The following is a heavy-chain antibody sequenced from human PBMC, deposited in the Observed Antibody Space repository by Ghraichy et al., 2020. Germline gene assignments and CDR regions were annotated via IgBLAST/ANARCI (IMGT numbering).Heavy chain of an antibody. Sequence: SETLSLTCTVSGGSISSTSYYWGWIRQPPGKGLEWIGSIYSSGSTYSNPSLKSRVSISVDTSKKQFSLKLDSVTAADTALYYCARRLRWGSGWVGDAYDVWGQGTTVAVSS. CDR3: ARRLRWGSGWVGDAYDV. CDR2: IYSSGST. J-gene: IGHJ3*01. D-gene: IGHD6-19*01. CDR1: GGSISSTSYY. V-gene: IGHV4-39*01.